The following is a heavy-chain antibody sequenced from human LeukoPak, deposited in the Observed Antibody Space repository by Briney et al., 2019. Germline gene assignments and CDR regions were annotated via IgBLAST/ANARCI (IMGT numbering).Heavy chain of an antibody. CDR2: ISAYNGNT. D-gene: IGHD3-22*01. CDR1: GYTFTNYG. CDR3: ARDRADYYDSSGSYLGY. Sequence: ASVKVSCTASGYTFTNYGISGVRQAPGQGRERMGWISAYNGNTNYAQKLQGRVTMTTDTSTSTAYMELRSLRSDDTAVYYCARDRADYYDSSGSYLGYWGQGTLVTVSS. V-gene: IGHV1-18*01. J-gene: IGHJ4*02.